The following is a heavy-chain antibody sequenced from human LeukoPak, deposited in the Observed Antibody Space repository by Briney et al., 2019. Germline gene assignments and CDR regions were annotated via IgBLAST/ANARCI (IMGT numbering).Heavy chain of an antibody. Sequence: PGGSLRLSCAASGFTFSSYAMSWVRQAPGKGLEWVSAVSGRGDNTYYADSGKGRFTISRDSSKNTLYLQMNSLRAEDTAVYYCAKETGQWLGSNYYYMDVWGKGTTVTVSS. J-gene: IGHJ6*03. CDR1: GFTFSSYA. D-gene: IGHD6-19*01. V-gene: IGHV3-23*01. CDR3: AKETGQWLGSNYYYMDV. CDR2: VSGRGDNT.